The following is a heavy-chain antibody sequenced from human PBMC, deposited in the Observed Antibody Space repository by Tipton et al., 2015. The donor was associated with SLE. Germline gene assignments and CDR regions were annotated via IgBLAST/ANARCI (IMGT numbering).Heavy chain of an antibody. D-gene: IGHD3-10*01. Sequence: SLRLSCAASGFTFSSYSMNWVRQAPGKGLEWVSSISSSSSYIYYADSVKGRFTISRDNAKNSLYLQMNSLRAEDTAVYYCTTGVTMVRGVHDAFDIWGQGTTVTVSS. CDR2: ISSSSSYI. J-gene: IGHJ3*02. V-gene: IGHV3-21*01. CDR3: TTGVTMVRGVHDAFDI. CDR1: GFTFSSYS.